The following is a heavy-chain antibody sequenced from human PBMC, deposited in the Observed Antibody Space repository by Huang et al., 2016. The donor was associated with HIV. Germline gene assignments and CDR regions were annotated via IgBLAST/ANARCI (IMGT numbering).Heavy chain of an antibody. CDR2: FDTEDGET. CDR1: GYTLTELS. D-gene: IGHD3-22*01. V-gene: IGHV1-24*01. CDR3: ATVYRRFRNHDSGDYYFDY. Sequence: QLVQSGAEVKKPGASVKVSCKVSGYTLTELSMHWVRQAPGKGLEWMGVFDTEDGETIYGQNVQGRVTMTKDRSTDTASMELSSLRAEDTAVYYCATVYRRFRNHDSGDYYFDYWDQGTLVTVSS. J-gene: IGHJ4*02.